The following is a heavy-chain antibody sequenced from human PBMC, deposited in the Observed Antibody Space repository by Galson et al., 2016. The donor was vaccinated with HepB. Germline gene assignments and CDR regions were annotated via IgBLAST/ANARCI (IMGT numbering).Heavy chain of an antibody. CDR3: SRSNPRRLLRRSVNTLDH. CDR1: GFTFDDHG. D-gene: IGHD3-10*01. V-gene: IGHV3-49*03. Sequence: SLRLSCAGSGFTFDDHGMSWFRQAPGKGLEWVGFIRTKSYGATTEYAASVQGRFTILRDDSKSIPYLHMNSLKTEDTGVYYCSRSNPRRLLRRSVNTLDHWGQGTLVTVSS. CDR2: IRTKSYGATT. J-gene: IGHJ4*02.